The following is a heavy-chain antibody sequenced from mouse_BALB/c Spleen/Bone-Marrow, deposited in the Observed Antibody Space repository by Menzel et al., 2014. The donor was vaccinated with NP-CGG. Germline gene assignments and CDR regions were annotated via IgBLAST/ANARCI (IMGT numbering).Heavy chain of an antibody. J-gene: IGHJ2*01. D-gene: IGHD2-1*01. CDR3: ARRGGNPSFDY. Sequence: QVQLQQPGPELVKPGASVKISCKASGYAFSSSWMNWVKQRPGQGLEWIGRIYPGDGDTNYNGKFKGKATLTADKSSSTAYMRLSSLTSVDSAVYFCARRGGNPSFDYWGQGTTLTVSS. CDR1: GYAFSSSW. V-gene: IGHV1-82*01. CDR2: IYPGDGDT.